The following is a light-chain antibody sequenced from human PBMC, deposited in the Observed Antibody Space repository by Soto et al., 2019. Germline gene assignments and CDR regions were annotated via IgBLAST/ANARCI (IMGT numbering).Light chain of an antibody. Sequence: QLVLTQSPSASASLGASVKLTCTLSSGHSSYAIAWHQQQPEKGPRYLMNLKSDGSHTKGDGIPDRFSGSSSGAERYLTISSLQSEDEADYYCRTWGTGIRVFGGGTKLTVL. CDR2: LKSDGSH. CDR3: RTWGTGIRV. CDR1: SGHSSYA. J-gene: IGLJ3*02. V-gene: IGLV4-69*01.